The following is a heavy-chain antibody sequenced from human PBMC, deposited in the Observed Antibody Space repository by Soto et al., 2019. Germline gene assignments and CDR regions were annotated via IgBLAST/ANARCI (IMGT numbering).Heavy chain of an antibody. CDR2: IRSKANSYAT. CDR3: TRLPDRIAVAGPVDY. J-gene: IGHJ4*02. CDR1: GFTFSGSA. D-gene: IGHD6-19*01. V-gene: IGHV3-73*01. Sequence: GGSLRLSCAASGFTFSGSAMHWVRQASGKGLEWVGRIRSKANSYATAYAASVKGRFTISRDDSKNTAYLQMNSLKTEDTAVYYCTRLPDRIAVAGPVDYWGQGTLVTVSS.